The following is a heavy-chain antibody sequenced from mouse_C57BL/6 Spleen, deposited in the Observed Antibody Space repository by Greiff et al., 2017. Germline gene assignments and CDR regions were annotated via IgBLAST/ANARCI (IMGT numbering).Heavy chain of an antibody. D-gene: IGHD1-1*01. J-gene: IGHJ1*03. Sequence: VQLKESGGGLVKPGGSLKLSCAASGFTFSDYGMHLVRQAPGKGLEWVAYISSGSSTIYYADSKKGRFTISRANGKKALFLQMTGLGSEYTSVYYCARGNYYGSPWYFDVWCTGTAVTVST. CDR2: ISSGSSTI. V-gene: IGHV5-17*01. CDR1: GFTFSDYG. CDR3: ARGNYYGSPWYFDV.